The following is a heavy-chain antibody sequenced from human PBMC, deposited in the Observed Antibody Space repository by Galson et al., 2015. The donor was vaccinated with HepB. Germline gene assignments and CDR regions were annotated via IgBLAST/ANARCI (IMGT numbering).Heavy chain of an antibody. CDR2: ITPIFGTA. Sequence: SVKVSCKASGGTFSSYAISWVRQAPGQGLEWMGGITPIFGTANYAQKFQGRVTITADGSTSTAYMELSSLRSEDTAVYYCARDNSSGWTYYFDYWGQGTLVTVSS. D-gene: IGHD6-19*01. CDR3: ARDNSSGWTYYFDY. CDR1: GGTFSSYA. J-gene: IGHJ4*02. V-gene: IGHV1-69*13.